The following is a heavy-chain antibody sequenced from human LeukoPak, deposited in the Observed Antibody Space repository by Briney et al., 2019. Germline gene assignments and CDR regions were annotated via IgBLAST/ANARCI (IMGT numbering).Heavy chain of an antibody. J-gene: IGHJ4*02. CDR3: ARLQTAVAGSFLRYLDY. CDR2: ISSTSSYI. D-gene: IGHD6-19*01. Sequence: GGSLRLSCAGSGFTFGGYSMNWVRQAPGKGLEWVSSISSTSSYIFYADSVRGRFTISRDNAKNSLYLQMNSLRAEDTAVYFCARLQTAVAGSFLRYLDYWGRGTLVTVSS. CDR1: GFTFGGYS. V-gene: IGHV3-21*06.